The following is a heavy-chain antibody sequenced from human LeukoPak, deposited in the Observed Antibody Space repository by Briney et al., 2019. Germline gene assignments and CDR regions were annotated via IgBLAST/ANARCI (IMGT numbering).Heavy chain of an antibody. J-gene: IGHJ4*02. CDR3: AKADSSSWRHLGFFDY. D-gene: IGHD6-13*01. V-gene: IGHV3-53*01. CDR2: IYSGGST. Sequence: GGSLRLSCAASGFTVSSNYMSWVRQAPGKGLEWVSVIYSGGSTYYADSVKGRFTISRDNSKNTLYLQMNSLRAEDTAVYYCAKADSSSWRHLGFFDYWGQGTLVTVSS. CDR1: GFTVSSNY.